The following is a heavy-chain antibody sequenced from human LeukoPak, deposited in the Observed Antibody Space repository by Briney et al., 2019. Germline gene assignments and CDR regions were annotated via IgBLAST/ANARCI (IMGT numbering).Heavy chain of an antibody. V-gene: IGHV1-69*05. Sequence: GASVKVSCKASGYTFTSYAISWVRQAPGQGLEWMGGIIPIFGTANYAQKFQGRVTITTDESTSTAYMELSSLRSEDTAVYYCARDPWGYCSGGSCPSSLDYWGQGTLVTVSS. CDR1: GYTFTSYA. CDR2: IIPIFGTA. J-gene: IGHJ4*02. D-gene: IGHD2-15*01. CDR3: ARDPWGYCSGGSCPSSLDY.